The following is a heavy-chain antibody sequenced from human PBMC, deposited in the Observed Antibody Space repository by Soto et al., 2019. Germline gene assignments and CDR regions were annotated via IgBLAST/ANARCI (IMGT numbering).Heavy chain of an antibody. CDR1: GFTFSSYG. Sequence: PGGSLRLSCAASGFTFSSYGMHWVRQAPGKGLQCVAAISYDGSNEDYVDSVKGRFTISRDNSKNTLYLQMNSLRAEDTAVYYCAKGVPGIAVAGTGYFQHWGQGTLVTVSS. CDR3: AKGVPGIAVAGTGYFQH. V-gene: IGHV3-30*18. CDR2: ISYDGSNE. J-gene: IGHJ1*01. D-gene: IGHD6-19*01.